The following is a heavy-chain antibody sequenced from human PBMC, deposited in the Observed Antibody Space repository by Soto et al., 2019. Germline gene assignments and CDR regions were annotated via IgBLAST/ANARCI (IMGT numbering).Heavy chain of an antibody. J-gene: IGHJ6*02. CDR2: IYYSGST. Sequence: SETLSLSCTVSGGSISSSSYYWGWIRQPPGKGLEWIGSIYYSGSTYYNPSLKSRVTISVDTSKNQFSLKLSSVTAADTAVYYCARLPNYYGSGSYSPGYYYYGMDVWGQGTTVTVSS. D-gene: IGHD3-10*01. CDR1: GGSISSSSYY. CDR3: ARLPNYYGSGSYSPGYYYYGMDV. V-gene: IGHV4-39*01.